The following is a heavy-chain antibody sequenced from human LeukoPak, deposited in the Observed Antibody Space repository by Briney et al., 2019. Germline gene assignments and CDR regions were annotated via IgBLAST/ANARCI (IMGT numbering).Heavy chain of an antibody. CDR3: ARGGVPGAVIGY. CDR1: GYTFTSYG. CDR2: ISPYNGNT. V-gene: IGHV1-18*01. J-gene: IGHJ4*02. Sequence: ASVKVSRKASGYTFTSYGISWLRQAPGQGLEWMGWISPYNGNTNYAQKLQGRITITTDTSTSTAYMELGSLRYDDTALYYCARGGVPGAVIGYWGRGRMLTDS. D-gene: IGHD2-2*01.